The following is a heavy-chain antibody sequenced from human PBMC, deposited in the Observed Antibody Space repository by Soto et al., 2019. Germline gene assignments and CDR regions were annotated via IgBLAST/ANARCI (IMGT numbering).Heavy chain of an antibody. CDR1: GYTFTSYA. J-gene: IGHJ1*01. V-gene: IGHV1-3*01. Sequence: GASVKVSCKASGYTFTSYAMHWVRQAPGQRLGWMGWINAGNGNTKYSQKFQGRVTITRDTSASTAYMELSSLRSEDTAVYYCARVPNHSSSWYLAFDAEYFQHWGQGTLVTVSS. CDR3: ARVPNHSSSWYLAFDAEYFQH. D-gene: IGHD6-13*01. CDR2: INAGNGNT.